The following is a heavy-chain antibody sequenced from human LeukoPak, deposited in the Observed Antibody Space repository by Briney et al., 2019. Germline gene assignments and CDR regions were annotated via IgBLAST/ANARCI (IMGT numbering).Heavy chain of an antibody. D-gene: IGHD1-26*01. CDR1: GFTFSNYA. CDR3: ARDPFSGSYWRDAFDI. CDR2: ISSSSSTI. Sequence: PGGSLRLSCVASGFTFSNYAMSWVRQAPGKGLEWVSYISSSSSTIYYADSVKGRFTISRDNAKNSLYLQMNSLRAEDTAVYYCARDPFSGSYWRDAFDIWGQGTMVTVSS. J-gene: IGHJ3*02. V-gene: IGHV3-48*04.